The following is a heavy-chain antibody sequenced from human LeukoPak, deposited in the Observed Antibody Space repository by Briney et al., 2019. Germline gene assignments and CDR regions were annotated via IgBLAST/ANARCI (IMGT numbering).Heavy chain of an antibody. V-gene: IGHV3-43*02. Sequence: GGSLRLSCAASGFTFDDYAMHWVRQAPGKGLEWVSLISGDGSNTYYEDSVKGRLTISRDNSKNSLYLQMNSLRTEDTALYYCAKTPDLRDSSGYYFDYWGQGTLVTVSS. J-gene: IGHJ4*02. CDR3: AKTPDLRDSSGYYFDY. D-gene: IGHD3-22*01. CDR2: ISGDGSNT. CDR1: GFTFDDYA.